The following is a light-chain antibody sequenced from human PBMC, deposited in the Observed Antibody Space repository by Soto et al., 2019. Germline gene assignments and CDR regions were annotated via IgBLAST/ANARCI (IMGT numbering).Light chain of an antibody. Sequence: IVFTQTPATLSLSPGERATLSCRVSQSVSSYLAWYQQKPGQAPRLLIYDASNRATGIPARFSGSGSGTDFTLTISSLEPEDFAVYYCQQLNQWPPETFGQGTKVDIK. CDR1: QSVSSY. V-gene: IGKV3-11*01. J-gene: IGKJ1*01. CDR2: DAS. CDR3: QQLNQWPPET.